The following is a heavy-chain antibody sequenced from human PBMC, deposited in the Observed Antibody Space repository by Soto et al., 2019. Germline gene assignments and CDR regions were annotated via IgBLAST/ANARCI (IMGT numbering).Heavy chain of an antibody. D-gene: IGHD3-10*01. CDR2: ISSNSGSI. CDR3: AKDRSDYYGSGSPRGWFDT. CDR1: GFTFDDYA. J-gene: IGHJ5*02. V-gene: IGHV3-9*01. Sequence: VQLVESGGGLVQPGRYLRLSCAASGFTFDDYAMHWVRQAPGKGLGWVSGISSNSGSIGYADSVKGRFTISRDNAENTLYLQMNSLRAEDTALYYCAKDRSDYYGSGSPRGWFDTWGQGTLVTVSS.